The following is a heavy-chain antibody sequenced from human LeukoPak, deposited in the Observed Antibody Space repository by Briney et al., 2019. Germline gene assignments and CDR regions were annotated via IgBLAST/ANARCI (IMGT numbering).Heavy chain of an antibody. CDR1: GGTFSSYA. CDR2: IIPIFGTA. CDR3: ATRLRYFDWLIFAFDI. V-gene: IGHV1-69*06. J-gene: IGHJ3*02. Sequence: SVKVSCKASGGTFSSYAISWVRQAPGQGLEWMGGIIPIFGTANYAQKFQGRVTITADKSTSTAYMELSSLRSEDTAVYYCATRLRYFDWLIFAFDIWGQGTMVTVSS. D-gene: IGHD3-9*01.